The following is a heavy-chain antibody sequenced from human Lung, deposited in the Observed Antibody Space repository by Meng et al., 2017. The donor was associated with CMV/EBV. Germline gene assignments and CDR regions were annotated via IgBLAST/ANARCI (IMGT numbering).Heavy chain of an antibody. CDR3: ARVLCDDSTCFNGLDF. Sequence: GGSLRLXCVASGFTFGHYWMSWVRRSPARGLEWVANIKQDATEARYADSTKGRFTISRDNTRRAVSLEMNSLRVEDSAVYYCARVLCDDSTCFNGLDFWGQGTPVTVSS. J-gene: IGHJ4*02. V-gene: IGHV3-7*01. D-gene: IGHD2-2*01. CDR1: GFTFGHYW. CDR2: IKQDATEA.